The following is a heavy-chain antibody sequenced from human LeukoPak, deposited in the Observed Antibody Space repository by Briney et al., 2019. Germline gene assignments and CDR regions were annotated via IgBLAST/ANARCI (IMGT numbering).Heavy chain of an antibody. D-gene: IGHD1-26*01. J-gene: IGHJ5*02. Sequence: SETLSLTCTVSGGSISSYYWSWIRQPPGKGLEWLGYIYYSGSTNYNPSLKSRVTISVDTSKNQFSLKLSSVTAADTAVYYCARVGVGAIGWFDPWGQGTLVTVSS. CDR2: IYYSGST. V-gene: IGHV4-59*01. CDR3: ARVGVGAIGWFDP. CDR1: GGSISSYY.